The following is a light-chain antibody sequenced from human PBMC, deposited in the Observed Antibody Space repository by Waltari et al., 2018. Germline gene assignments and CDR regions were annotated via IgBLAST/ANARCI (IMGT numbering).Light chain of an antibody. CDR2: EVS. J-gene: IGLJ3*02. CDR3: SSYAGSNNWV. CDR1: SSAIANYTY. V-gene: IGLV2-8*01. Sequence: QSALTQPPSASGSPGQSVTISCTGPSSAIANYTYVSWYQQFPGRAPKLMVYEVSKRPSGVPDRFSGSKSGNTASLTVSGLQAEDEADYYCSSYAGSNNWVFGGGTKLTVL.